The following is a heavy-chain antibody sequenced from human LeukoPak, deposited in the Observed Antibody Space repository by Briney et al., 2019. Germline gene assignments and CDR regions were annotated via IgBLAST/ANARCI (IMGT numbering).Heavy chain of an antibody. J-gene: IGHJ4*02. V-gene: IGHV3-53*01. CDR2: IYSGGLT. D-gene: IGHD1/OR15-1a*01. CDR3: AREGEHD. Sequence: GGPLRLSCAASGFTFSSYAMSWVRQAPGKGLEWVSVIYSGGLTYYADSVKGRFTISRDNSKNTLYLQMNSLRAEDTAVYYCAREGEHDWGQGTLVTVSS. CDR1: GFTFSSYA.